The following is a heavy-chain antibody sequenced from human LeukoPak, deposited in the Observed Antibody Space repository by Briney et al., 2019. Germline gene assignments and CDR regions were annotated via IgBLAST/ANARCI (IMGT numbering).Heavy chain of an antibody. J-gene: IGHJ3*02. CDR1: GFTFSGYW. CDR2: IKNDGSTT. Sequence: GGSLRLSCAASGFTFSGYWMHWVRQAPGKGLVWVSRIKNDGSTTNYADSVKGRFTISRDNAKNSLYLQMNSLRAEDTAVYYCARDYDSSGYYYDAFDIWGQGTMVTVSS. CDR3: ARDYDSSGYYYDAFDI. D-gene: IGHD3-22*01. V-gene: IGHV3-74*01.